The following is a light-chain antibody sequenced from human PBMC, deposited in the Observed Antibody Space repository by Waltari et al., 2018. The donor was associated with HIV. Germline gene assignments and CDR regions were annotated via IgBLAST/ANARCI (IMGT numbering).Light chain of an antibody. J-gene: IGLJ1*01. CDR2: YDD. CDR3: QVWDNSSDQDV. CDR1: NIGSKS. Sequence: SYVLTQPPSVSVAPGKTATITCGGNNIGSKSLHWYPQKPGQAPVLVIYYDDNRHPGIPERFSGSNSETTATLTISRVEAEDEADYYCQVWDNSSDQDVFGTETTVTVL. V-gene: IGLV3-21*04.